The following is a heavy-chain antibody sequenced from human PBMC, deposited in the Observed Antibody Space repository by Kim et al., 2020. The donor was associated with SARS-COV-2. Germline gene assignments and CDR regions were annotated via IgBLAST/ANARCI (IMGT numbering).Heavy chain of an antibody. Sequence: SETLSLTCAVYGGSFSGYYWSWIRQPPGKGLEWIGEINHSGSTNYNPSLKSRVTISVDTSKNQFSLKLSSVTAADTAVYYCASLVWFGEFNYYYYGMDVWGQGTTVTVSS. CDR3: ASLVWFGEFNYYYYGMDV. CDR1: GGSFSGYY. D-gene: IGHD3-10*01. J-gene: IGHJ6*02. V-gene: IGHV4-34*01. CDR2: INHSGST.